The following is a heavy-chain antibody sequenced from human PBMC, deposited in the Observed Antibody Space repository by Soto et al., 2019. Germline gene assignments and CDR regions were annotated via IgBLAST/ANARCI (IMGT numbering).Heavy chain of an antibody. CDR1: GFTFSDYY. D-gene: IGHD2-15*01. CDR3: ARAHFAETRNESEYCSGGSCYHIIFYGAFDY. CDR2: ISSSGSTI. Sequence: GGSLRLSCAASGFTFSDYYMSWIRQAPGKGLEWVSYISSSGSTIYYADSVKGRFTISRDNAKNSLYLQMNSLRAEDTAVYYCARAHFAETRNESEYCSGGSCYHIIFYGAFDYWGQGTLVTVSS. V-gene: IGHV3-11*01. J-gene: IGHJ4*02.